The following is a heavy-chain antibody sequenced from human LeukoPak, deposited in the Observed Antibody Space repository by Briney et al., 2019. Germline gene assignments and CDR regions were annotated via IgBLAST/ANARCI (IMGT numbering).Heavy chain of an antibody. Sequence: GASVKVSCKASGYTFTSYYMHWVRQAPGQGLEWMGLINPTGGSTGYAQKFQGRVTMTRDMSTSTAYMELRSLRSDDTAVYYCARGPWFDPWGQGTLVTVSS. CDR3: ARGPWFDP. CDR2: INPTGGST. V-gene: IGHV1-46*01. CDR1: GYTFTSYY. J-gene: IGHJ5*02.